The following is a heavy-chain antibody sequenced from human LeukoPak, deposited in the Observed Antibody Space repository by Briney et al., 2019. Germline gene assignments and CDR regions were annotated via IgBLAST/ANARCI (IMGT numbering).Heavy chain of an antibody. CDR2: IYYSGST. J-gene: IGHJ3*02. V-gene: IGHV4-59*01. Sequence: ETLSLTCTVSGGSISGYYWNWIRQPPGKGLEWIGYIYYSGSTNYNPSLKSRVTISVDTSKNQFSLKLSSVTAADTAVYYCARPYFGSTSFAFDIWGQGTMVTVSS. CDR1: GGSISGYY. CDR3: ARPYFGSTSFAFDI. D-gene: IGHD2-2*01.